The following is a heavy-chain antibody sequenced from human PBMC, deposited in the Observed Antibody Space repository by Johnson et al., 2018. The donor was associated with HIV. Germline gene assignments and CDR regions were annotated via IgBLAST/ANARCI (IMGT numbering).Heavy chain of an antibody. J-gene: IGHJ3*02. CDR3: ARGYCSGGSCYSEYAFDI. CDR1: GFTVSNNY. CDR2: IYSGGTT. D-gene: IGHD2-15*01. Sequence: VQLVESGGALVQPGGSLRLSCAASGFTVSNNYMSWVRQAPGRGLEWVSLIYSGGTTYYTDSVKGRFTISRDNSKSTLYLQMNSLRAEDTAVYYCARGYCSGGSCYSEYAFDIWGQGTMVTVSS. V-gene: IGHV3-66*01.